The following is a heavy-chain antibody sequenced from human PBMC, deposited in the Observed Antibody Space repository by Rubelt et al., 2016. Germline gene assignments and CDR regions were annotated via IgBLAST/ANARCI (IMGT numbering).Heavy chain of an antibody. CDR1: GFTFSSYG. Sequence: QVQLVESGGGVVQPGRSLRLSCAASGFTFSSYGMHWVRQAPGKGLEWVAVIGYEGSNKYCADAVKGRFTIPREKSKNRRFLERNGLGAEETAVDYCAKLWSGSFDYWGQGTLVTVSS. CDR2: IGYEGSNK. CDR3: AKLWSGSFDY. V-gene: IGHV3-33*03. J-gene: IGHJ4*02. D-gene: IGHD3-3*01.